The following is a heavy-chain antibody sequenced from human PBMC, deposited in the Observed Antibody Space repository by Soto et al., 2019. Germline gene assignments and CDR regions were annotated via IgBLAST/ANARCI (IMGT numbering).Heavy chain of an antibody. CDR2: IYWDDDK. CDR3: ALGVGGGALTY. V-gene: IGHV2-5*02. Sequence: QITLKESGPTLVKPTQTLTLTCTFSGFSLSTSGVGVGWIRQPPGKALEWLALIYWDDDKRYSPSLKSRLTXPXXTSKNQVVLTMTNMDPVDTATYYCALGVGGGALTYWGQGTLVTVSS. J-gene: IGHJ4*02. D-gene: IGHD2-15*01. CDR1: GFSLSTSGVG.